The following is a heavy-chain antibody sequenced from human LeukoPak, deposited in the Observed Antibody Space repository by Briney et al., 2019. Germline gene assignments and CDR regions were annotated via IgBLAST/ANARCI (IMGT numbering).Heavy chain of an antibody. Sequence: PSETLSLTCAVYGGSFSGYYWSWIRQPPGKGLEWIGEINHSGSTNYNPSLRSRVTISVDTSKNQFSLKLCSVTAADTAVYYCARGGPDIVVVPAAPGVRFDPWGQGTLVTVSS. D-gene: IGHD2-2*01. CDR1: GGSFSGYY. V-gene: IGHV4-34*01. J-gene: IGHJ5*02. CDR3: ARGGPDIVVVPAAPGVRFDP. CDR2: INHSGST.